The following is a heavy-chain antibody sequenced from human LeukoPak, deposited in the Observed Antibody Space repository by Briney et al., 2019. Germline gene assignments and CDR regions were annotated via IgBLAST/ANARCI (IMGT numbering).Heavy chain of an antibody. J-gene: IGHJ3*02. D-gene: IGHD6-13*01. CDR2: IGTAGDT. CDR3: ARGRVWDAFDI. V-gene: IGHV3-13*01. Sequence: GGSLRLSCAASGFTFSSYDMHWVRQATGKGLEWVSAIGTAGDTYYPGSVKGRFTISRENAKNSLYLQMNSLRAGDTAVYYCARGRVWDAFDIWGQGTMVTVPS. CDR1: GFTFSSYD.